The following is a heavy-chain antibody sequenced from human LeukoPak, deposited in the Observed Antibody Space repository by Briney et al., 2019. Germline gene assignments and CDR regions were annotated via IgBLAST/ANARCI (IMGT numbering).Heavy chain of an antibody. CDR2: ISGSDGRT. J-gene: IGHJ5*02. CDR1: GFTFSSYA. D-gene: IGHD4-17*01. V-gene: IGHV3-23*01. CDR3: AKLMYDYGDLRNWFDP. Sequence: GPLRLSCSVSGFTFSSYAMSWVRQAPGQGLKWVSAISGSDGRTYYAHSVKGRFTISSDNSKNTQYLQMNSLRAEDTAVYYCAKLMYDYGDLRNWFDPWGQGTLVTVSS.